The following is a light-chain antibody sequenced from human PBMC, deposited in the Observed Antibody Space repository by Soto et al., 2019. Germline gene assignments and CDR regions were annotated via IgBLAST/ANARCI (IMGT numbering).Light chain of an antibody. Sequence: QSVLTQPASVSGSPGQSITISCTGTSSDVGGYNYVSWYQQHPGKGPKLMIYEVSNRPSGVSNRFSGSKSGNTATLTISGLQAEDEAEYYCSSYTSTTTRVFGTGTKVTVL. CDR2: EVS. CDR1: SSDVGGYNY. J-gene: IGLJ1*01. CDR3: SSYTSTTTRV. V-gene: IGLV2-14*03.